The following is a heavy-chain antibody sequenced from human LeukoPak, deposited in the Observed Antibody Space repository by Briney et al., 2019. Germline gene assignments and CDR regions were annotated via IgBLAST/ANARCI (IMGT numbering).Heavy chain of an antibody. J-gene: IGHJ3*02. CDR3: ARLGIWATPHAFDI. V-gene: IGHV4-34*01. CDR2: INHSGST. CDR1: GWSFSGYY. D-gene: IGHD2-15*01. Sequence: SETLSLTCAVYGWSFSGYYGSWIRQPPGKGLEWIGEINHSGSTNYNPSLKSRVTISVDTSKNQFSLKLSSVTAADTAVYYCARLGIWATPHAFDIWGQGTMVTVSS.